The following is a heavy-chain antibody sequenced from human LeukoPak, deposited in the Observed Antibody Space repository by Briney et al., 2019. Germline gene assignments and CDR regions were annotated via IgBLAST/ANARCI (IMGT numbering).Heavy chain of an antibody. J-gene: IGHJ4*02. CDR2: ISSSGSSI. Sequence: GGSLRLSCAASGFTFSSYIMNWVRQAPGKGLEWFSYISSSGSSIYYADSVKGRFTISRDNAKNSLYLQMNSLRAEDTAVYYCAREGDYYDTSGYYRPFDYWGQGTLVTVSS. D-gene: IGHD3-22*01. V-gene: IGHV3-48*01. CDR3: AREGDYYDTSGYYRPFDY. CDR1: GFTFSSYI.